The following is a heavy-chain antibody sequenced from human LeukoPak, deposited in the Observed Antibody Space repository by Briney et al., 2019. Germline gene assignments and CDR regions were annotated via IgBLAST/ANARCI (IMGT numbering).Heavy chain of an antibody. D-gene: IGHD5-24*01. V-gene: IGHV4-59*01. CDR2: IYHSGST. J-gene: IGHJ3*02. CDR3: ARVGGMTTINNAAFDI. CDR1: GGSISSYY. Sequence: SETLSLTCTVSGGSISSYYWSWIRQLPGKGLEWIGYIYHSGSTNYNPSLKSRVTISLDTSKNQFSLKLTSVTAADTAIYYCARVGGMTTINNAAFDIWGQGTMVTVSS.